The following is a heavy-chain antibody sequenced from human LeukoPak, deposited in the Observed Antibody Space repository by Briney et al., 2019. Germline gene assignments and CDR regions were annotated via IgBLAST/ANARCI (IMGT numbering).Heavy chain of an antibody. J-gene: IGHJ4*02. CDR2: ISAYNGNT. V-gene: IGHV1-18*01. CDR3: ARDRYYDSSGYSFSPFDY. D-gene: IGHD3-22*01. CDR1: GYTFTSYG. Sequence: ASVTVSFTASGYTFTSYGISWVRPAPGQGLEWMGWISAYNGNTNYAQKLQGRVTMTTDTSTSTAYMELRSLRSDDTAVYYCARDRYYDSSGYSFSPFDYWGQGTLVTVSS.